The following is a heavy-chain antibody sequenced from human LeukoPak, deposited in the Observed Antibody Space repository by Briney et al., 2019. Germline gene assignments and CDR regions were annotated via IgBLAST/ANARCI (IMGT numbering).Heavy chain of an antibody. D-gene: IGHD1/OR15-1a*01. J-gene: IGHJ4*01. CDR2: ISSSGSTI. CDR1: GFTFSSYE. Sequence: GGSLRLSCAASGFTFSSYEMNWVRQAPGKWLEWVSYISSSGSTIYYADSVKGRFTISRDNAKNSLYLQMNSLGVEDTAIYYCATKAREAPEWGQGTLVTVSS. V-gene: IGHV3-48*03. CDR3: ATKAREAPE.